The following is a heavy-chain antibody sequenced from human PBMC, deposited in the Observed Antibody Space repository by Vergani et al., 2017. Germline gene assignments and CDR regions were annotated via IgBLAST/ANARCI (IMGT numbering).Heavy chain of an antibody. J-gene: IGHJ5*02. CDR1: GYTPTELS. D-gene: IGHD6-19*01. CDR3: ATACSSGWWFDP. CDR2: FDPEDGET. Sequence: QVQLVQSGAEVKKPGASVKVSCKVSGYTPTELSMHWVRQAPGKGLEWMGGFDPEDGETIDAQKFQGRVTMTEKTSTDTAYMELSRLRSEDTAVYYGATACSSGWWFDPWGQGTLVTVSS. V-gene: IGHV1-24*01.